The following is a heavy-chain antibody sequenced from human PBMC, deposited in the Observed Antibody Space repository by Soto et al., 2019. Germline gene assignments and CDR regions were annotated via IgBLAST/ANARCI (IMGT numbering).Heavy chain of an antibody. D-gene: IGHD5-12*01. Sequence: VQLVQSGAEVKEPGASVKVSCKTSGDTFNDYYIHWVRQAPGQVLEWMGWINPNGGFTNYAQKFQGWVTMTRDTSIRTVYMELSSLRSDDTAVYYCARESGGATATLDYYYFYMDVWGKGTTGTVS. CDR2: INPNGGFT. CDR3: ARESGGATATLDYYYFYMDV. CDR1: GDTFNDYY. V-gene: IGHV1-2*04. J-gene: IGHJ6*03.